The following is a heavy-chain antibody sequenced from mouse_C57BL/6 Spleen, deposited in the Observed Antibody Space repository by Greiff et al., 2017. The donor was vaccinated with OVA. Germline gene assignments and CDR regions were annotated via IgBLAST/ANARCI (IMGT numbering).Heavy chain of an antibody. CDR2: ISSGSSTI. Sequence: EVKLVESGGGLVKPGGSLKLSCAASGFTFSDYGMHWVRQAPEKGLAWVAYISSGSSTIYYADTVKGRFTISRDNAKNTLFLQMTSLRSEDTAMYYCARGDYDGGYAMDYWGQGTSVTVSS. CDR3: ARGDYDGGYAMDY. J-gene: IGHJ4*01. V-gene: IGHV5-17*01. CDR1: GFTFSDYG. D-gene: IGHD2-4*01.